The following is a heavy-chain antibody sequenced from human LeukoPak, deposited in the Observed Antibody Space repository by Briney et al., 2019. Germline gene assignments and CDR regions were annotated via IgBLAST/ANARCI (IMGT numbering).Heavy chain of an antibody. D-gene: IGHD1-26*01. V-gene: IGHV4-59*12. CDR3: ARDRVGIVGATGGVDY. J-gene: IGHJ4*02. Sequence: SETLSLTCTVSGGSISSYYWSWIRQPPGKGLEWIGYIYYSGSTNYNPSLKSRVTISVDTSKNQFSLKLSSVTAADTAVYYCARDRVGIVGATGGVDYWGQGTLVTVSS. CDR1: GGSISSYY. CDR2: IYYSGST.